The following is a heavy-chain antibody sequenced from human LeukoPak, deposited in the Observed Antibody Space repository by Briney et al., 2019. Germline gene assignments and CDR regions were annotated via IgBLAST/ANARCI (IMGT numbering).Heavy chain of an antibody. CDR3: TRDKQQLDDY. J-gene: IGHJ4*02. CDR2: ISSSSSYI. Sequence: GGSLRLSCAASGFTFSSYAMSWVRQAPGKGLEWVSSISSSSSYIYYADSVKGRFTISRDNAKKSLYLQMNSLRAEDTAVYYCTRDKQQLDDYWGQGTLVTVSS. D-gene: IGHD1-1*01. V-gene: IGHV3-21*04. CDR1: GFTFSSYA.